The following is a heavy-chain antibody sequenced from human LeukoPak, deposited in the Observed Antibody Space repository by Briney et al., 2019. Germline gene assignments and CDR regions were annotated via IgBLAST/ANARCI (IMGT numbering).Heavy chain of an antibody. CDR1: GYSISSGYY. CDR2: IYHSGST. V-gene: IGHV4-38-2*02. D-gene: IGHD6-19*01. J-gene: IGHJ4*02. Sequence: SETLSLTCTVSGYSISSGYYWGWIRQPPGKGLEWIGSIYHSGSTYYNPSLKSRVTISVDTSKNQFSLKLSSVTAADTAVYYCARGKEQWLSTGGFDYWGQGTLVTVSS. CDR3: ARGKEQWLSTGGFDY.